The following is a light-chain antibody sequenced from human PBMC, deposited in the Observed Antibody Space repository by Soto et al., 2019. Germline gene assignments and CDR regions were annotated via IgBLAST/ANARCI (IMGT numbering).Light chain of an antibody. CDR2: EEN. V-gene: IGLV6-57*03. Sequence: NFMLTQPHSVSESPGKTVTISCTRSSGSIASNYVQWYQQRPGSAPTTVIYEENQTPSGVPDRFSGSIDSSSNSASLTISGLKTEDEADYLCQSYESSTCGVFGGGTQLTGL. CDR1: SGSIASNY. CDR3: QSYESSTCGV. J-gene: IGLJ3*02.